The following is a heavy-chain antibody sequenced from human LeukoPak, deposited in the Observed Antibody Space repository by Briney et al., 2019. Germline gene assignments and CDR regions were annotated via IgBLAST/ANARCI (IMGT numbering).Heavy chain of an antibody. CDR1: GFTFSSYW. Sequence: PGGSLRLSCAASGFTFSSYWMNWVRQAPGKGLEWVAHIKQDGSEKYYVDSVKGRFTISRDNAKNSLYLQMNSLRAEDTALYYCAKGLRWGYQDAFDIWGQGTMVTVSS. D-gene: IGHD5-18*01. CDR2: IKQDGSEK. V-gene: IGHV3-7*03. J-gene: IGHJ3*02. CDR3: AKGLRWGYQDAFDI.